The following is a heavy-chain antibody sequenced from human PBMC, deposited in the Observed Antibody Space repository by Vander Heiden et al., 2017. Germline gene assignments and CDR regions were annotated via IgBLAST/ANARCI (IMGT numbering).Heavy chain of an antibody. CDR1: GFTFSSYG. CDR3: ARDCAAAAAGPYYFDY. V-gene: IGHV3-7*01. Sequence: EVQLVESGGGLVQPGRSLRLSRPASGFTFSSYGLTWVRQAPGKGLEGLANIKQDGREKYYVDSVKGRFTIARDNAKNSLYLQMNSLRAEDTAVYDCARDCAAAAAGPYYFDYWGQGTLVTVSS. J-gene: IGHJ4*02. CDR2: IKQDGREK. D-gene: IGHD6-13*01.